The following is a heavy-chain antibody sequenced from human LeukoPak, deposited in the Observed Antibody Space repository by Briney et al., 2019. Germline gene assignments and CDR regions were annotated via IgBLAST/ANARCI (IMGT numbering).Heavy chain of an antibody. V-gene: IGHV1-69*05. J-gene: IGHJ4*02. CDR2: IIPIFGTA. CDR1: GGTFSSYA. CDR3: ARDFNYGDYDLDY. Sequence: SVKVSCKASGGTFSSYAISWVRQAPGQGLEWMGRIIPIFGTANYAQKFQGRVTITTDESTSTAYMELSSLRSEDTAVYYCARDFNYGDYDLDYWGQGTLITVSS. D-gene: IGHD4-17*01.